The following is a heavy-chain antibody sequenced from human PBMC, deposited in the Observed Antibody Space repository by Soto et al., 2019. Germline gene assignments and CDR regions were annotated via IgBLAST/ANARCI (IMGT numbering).Heavy chain of an antibody. D-gene: IGHD2-15*01. CDR2: INWNGGST. J-gene: IGHJ4*02. Sequence: GGSLRLSCAASGFTFDDYGMSWVHQAPGKGLEWVSGINWNGGSTGYADSVKGRFTISRDNAKNSLYLQMNSLRAEDTALYHCARTDCSGGSCSRVGDFDYWGQGTLVTVSS. CDR1: GFTFDDYG. CDR3: ARTDCSGGSCSRVGDFDY. V-gene: IGHV3-20*01.